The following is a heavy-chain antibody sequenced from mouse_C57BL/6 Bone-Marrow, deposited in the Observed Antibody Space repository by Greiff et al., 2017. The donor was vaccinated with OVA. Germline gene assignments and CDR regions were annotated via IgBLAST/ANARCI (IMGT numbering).Heavy chain of an antibody. CDR2: ISDGGSYT. D-gene: IGHD2-5*01. Sequence: EVKLVESGGGLVKPGGSLKLSCAASGFTFSSYAMSWVRQTPEKRLEWVATISDGGSYTYYPDNVKGRFTISRDNAKNNLYLQMSHLKSEDTAMYYCARDHSNYEGYYYAMYYCGQGTSVTVSS. CDR3: ARDHSNYEGYYYAMYY. J-gene: IGHJ4*01. V-gene: IGHV5-4*01. CDR1: GFTFSSYA.